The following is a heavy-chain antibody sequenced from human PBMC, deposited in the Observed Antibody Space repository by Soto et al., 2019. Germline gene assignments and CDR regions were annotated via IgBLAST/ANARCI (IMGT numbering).Heavy chain of an antibody. D-gene: IGHD3-9*01. CDR2: IIPILGIA. J-gene: IGHJ2*01. Sequence: QVQLVQSGAEVKKPGSSVKVSCKASGGTFSSYTISWVRQAPGQGLEWMGRIIPILGIANYAQKFQGRVTSTADNYTSTAYMELGSLRSEDTAVYYCARLYYDILTGYQDWYFDLWGRGTLVTVSS. CDR1: GGTFSSYT. CDR3: ARLYYDILTGYQDWYFDL. V-gene: IGHV1-69*02.